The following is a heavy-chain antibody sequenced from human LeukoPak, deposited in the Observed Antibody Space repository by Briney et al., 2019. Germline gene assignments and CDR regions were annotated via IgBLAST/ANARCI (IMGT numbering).Heavy chain of an antibody. CDR3: AATEHHMRTPWFAA. D-gene: IGHD1-14*01. CDR1: GYSINTGSLY. Sequence: SQTLSLTCTVSGYSINTGSLYCSWIRQPAGKGLEWIGRIYTSGSTNYNPSLKSRVTISVDTSKNQFSLKLNSVTAADTAVYYCAATEHHMRTPWFAAWGQGTLVTVSS. CDR2: IYTSGST. V-gene: IGHV4-61*02. J-gene: IGHJ5*02.